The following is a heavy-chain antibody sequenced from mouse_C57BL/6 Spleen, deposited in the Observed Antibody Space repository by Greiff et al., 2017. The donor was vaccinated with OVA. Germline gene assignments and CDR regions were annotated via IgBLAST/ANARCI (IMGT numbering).Heavy chain of an antibody. J-gene: IGHJ2*01. CDR1: GFPFSSYP. CDR2: ISGGGCNT. CDR3: ARPHYDGYYYFDY. V-gene: IGHV5-9*01. D-gene: IGHD2-3*01. Sequence: EVQLVESWGGLLKPGGSLKLSCAASGFPFSSYPMSWVRPTPEKRLEWVATISGGGCNTYYPDSVKGRFTIYRDNAKNNLYLHMSSLRSEDTALYYCARPHYDGYYYFDYWGQGTTLTVSS.